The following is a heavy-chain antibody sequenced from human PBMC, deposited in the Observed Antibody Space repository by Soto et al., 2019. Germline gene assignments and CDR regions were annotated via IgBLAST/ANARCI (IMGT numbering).Heavy chain of an antibody. CDR2: INPNSGGT. CDR1: GYIFTGYY. V-gene: IGHV1-2*02. CDR3: ARDKKQWLVRRTLNWFDP. D-gene: IGHD6-19*01. Sequence: GASVKVSCKASGYIFTGYYMHWVRQAPGQGLEWMGWINPNSGGTNYAQKFQGRVTMTRDPSISTAYMELSRLRSDDTAVYYCARDKKQWLVRRTLNWFDPWGQETLVTVSS. J-gene: IGHJ5*02.